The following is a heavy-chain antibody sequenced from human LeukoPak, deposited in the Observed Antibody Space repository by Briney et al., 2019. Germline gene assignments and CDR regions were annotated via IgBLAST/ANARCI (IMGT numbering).Heavy chain of an antibody. D-gene: IGHD2-21*01. Sequence: SETLSLTCTVSGGSISSSSYYWGWIRQPPGTGLEWIGNIYRTGSTYYNASLKSRVTISLDTAQNQFSLRLSSVTAADTAVYYCANFDPTSIRGLIFDNWGQGARVTVSS. V-gene: IGHV4-39*01. CDR1: GGSISSSSYY. CDR3: ANFDPTSIRGLIFDN. J-gene: IGHJ4*02. CDR2: IYRTGST.